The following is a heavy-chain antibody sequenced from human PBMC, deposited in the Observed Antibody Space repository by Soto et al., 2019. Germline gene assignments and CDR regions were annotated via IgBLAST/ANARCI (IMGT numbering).Heavy chain of an antibody. J-gene: IGHJ3*02. Sequence: QVQLVESGGGVVQPGRSLRLSCAASGFTFSSYGMHWVRQAPGKGLEWVAVIWYDGSNKYYADSVKGRFTISRDNSKNTLYLQMNSLRAEDTAVYYCARAGGVVVAAHDAFDIWGQGTMVTVSS. V-gene: IGHV3-33*01. CDR2: IWYDGSNK. D-gene: IGHD2-15*01. CDR3: ARAGGVVVAAHDAFDI. CDR1: GFTFSSYG.